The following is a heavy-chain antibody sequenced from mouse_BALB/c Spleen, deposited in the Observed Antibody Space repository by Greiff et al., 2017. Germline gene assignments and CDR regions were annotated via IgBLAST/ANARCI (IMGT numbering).Heavy chain of an antibody. CDR3: AIYDYDEGVDY. CDR1: GYSITSYYA. V-gene: IGHV3-2*02. CDR2: ISYSGST. Sequence: EVKLMESGPGLVKPSQSLSLTCTVTGYSITSYYAWNWIRQFPGNKREWMGYISYSGSTSYNPYLKSRISITRDTSKNQFFLQLNSVTTEDTATYYCAIYDYDEGVDYWGQGTTLTVSS. D-gene: IGHD2-4*01. J-gene: IGHJ2*01.